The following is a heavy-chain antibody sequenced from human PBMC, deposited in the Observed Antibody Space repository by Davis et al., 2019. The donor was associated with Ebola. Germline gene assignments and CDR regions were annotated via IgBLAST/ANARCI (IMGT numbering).Heavy chain of an antibody. J-gene: IGHJ5*02. D-gene: IGHD4-11*01. CDR2: LNPNSGGT. Sequence: ASVKVSCKASGYTFTGYYMHWVRQAPGQRLAWMVLLNPNSGGTNYAQKFQGWVTMTRDTSISTAYMELSRLRSDDTAVYYCARDSSLATTSWFDPWGQGTLVTVSS. V-gene: IGHV1-2*04. CDR1: GYTFTGYY. CDR3: ARDSSLATTSWFDP.